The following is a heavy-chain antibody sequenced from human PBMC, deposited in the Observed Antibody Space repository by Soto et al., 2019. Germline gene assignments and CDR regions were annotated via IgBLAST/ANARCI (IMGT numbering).Heavy chain of an antibody. CDR3: ARGGYYGSGGSALLGWFDP. Sequence: SETLSLTCTVSGGSVSSGSYYWNWIRQHPWKGLEWIGYIYNSGNTYYNPSLESRVTISADTSKNQFSLNLTSVTAADTAVYYCARGGYYGSGGSALLGWFDPWG. D-gene: IGHD3-10*01. CDR1: GGSVSSGSYY. J-gene: IGHJ5*02. V-gene: IGHV4-31*03. CDR2: IYNSGNT.